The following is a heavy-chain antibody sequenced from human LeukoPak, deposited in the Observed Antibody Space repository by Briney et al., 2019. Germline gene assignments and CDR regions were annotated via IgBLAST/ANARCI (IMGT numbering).Heavy chain of an antibody. CDR3: AKEYSSSWLAFYYYYYMDV. CDR2: INSDGSST. J-gene: IGHJ6*03. CDR1: GFTFSSYA. Sequence: GGSLRLSCAASGFTFSSYAITWVRQAPGKGLVWVSRINSDGSSTSYADSVKGRFTISRDNAKNTLYLQMNSLRAEDTAVYYCAKEYSSSWLAFYYYYYMDVWGKGTTVTISS. D-gene: IGHD6-13*01. V-gene: IGHV3-74*01.